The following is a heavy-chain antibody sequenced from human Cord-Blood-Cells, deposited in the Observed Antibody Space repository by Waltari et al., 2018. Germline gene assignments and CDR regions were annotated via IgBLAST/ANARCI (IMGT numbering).Heavy chain of an antibody. V-gene: IGHV1-2*02. CDR1: GYTFTGYY. Sequence: QVQLVQSGAEVKKPGASVKVSCKASGYTFTGYYMHWVRQAPGQGLGWMGWINPNRGGTTYAQKFQGRVTMTRDTSISTAYMELGRLRSDDTAVYYCAREFSICKFDLWGRGTLVTVSS. CDR3: AREFSICKFDL. CDR2: INPNRGGT. J-gene: IGHJ2*01.